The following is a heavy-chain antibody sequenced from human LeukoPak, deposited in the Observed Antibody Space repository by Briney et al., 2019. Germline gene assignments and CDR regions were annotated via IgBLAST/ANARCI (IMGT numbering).Heavy chain of an antibody. CDR1: GFTFSSYA. V-gene: IGHV3-48*03. D-gene: IGHD3-22*01. CDR2: ISSSGGSI. CDR3: ARDCNYYDSSGYPTYFDY. Sequence: PGGSLRLSCAATGFTFSSYAMSWVRQAPGKGLEWVSYISSSGGSIYYADSVKGRFTISRDNAKNSLYLQMNSLRAEDTAVYYCARDCNYYDSSGYPTYFDYWGQGTLVTVSS. J-gene: IGHJ4*02.